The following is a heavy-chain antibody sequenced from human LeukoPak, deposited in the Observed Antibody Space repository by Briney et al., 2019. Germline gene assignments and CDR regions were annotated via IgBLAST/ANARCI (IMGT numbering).Heavy chain of an antibody. CDR2: ISYDGSNK. CDR1: GFTFSSYG. Sequence: GRSLRLSCAASGFTFSSYGMHWVRQAPGKGLEWVAVISYDGSNKYYADSVKGRFTISRDNSKNTLYLQVNSLRAEDTAVYYCARDHRENWETYYFDYWGQGTLVTVSS. D-gene: IGHD7-27*01. CDR3: ARDHRENWETYYFDY. J-gene: IGHJ4*02. V-gene: IGHV3-30*03.